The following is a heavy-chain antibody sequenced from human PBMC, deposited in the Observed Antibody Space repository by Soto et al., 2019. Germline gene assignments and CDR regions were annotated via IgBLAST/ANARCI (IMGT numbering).Heavy chain of an antibody. V-gene: IGHV4-31*03. D-gene: IGHD6-6*01. J-gene: IGHJ6*02. Sequence: PSETLSLTCTVSGGSISSGGYYWSWIRQHPGKGLEWIGYIYYSGSTYYNPSLKSRVTISVDTSKNQFSLKLSSVTAADTAVYYCARTVSSSKGMDVWGQGTTVTVS. CDR1: GGSISSGGYY. CDR3: ARTVSSSKGMDV. CDR2: IYYSGST.